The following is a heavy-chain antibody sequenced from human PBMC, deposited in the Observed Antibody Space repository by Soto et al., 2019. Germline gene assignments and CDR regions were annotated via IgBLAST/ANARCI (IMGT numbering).Heavy chain of an antibody. CDR2: IYYSGST. J-gene: IGHJ4*02. D-gene: IGHD2-2*01. CDR1: GGSISSSSYY. CDR3: ARHLAPAIVVVPAAMTPYFDY. V-gene: IGHV4-39*01. Sequence: TLSLTCTVSGGSISSSSYYWGWIRQPPGKGLEWIGSIYYSGSTYYNPSLKSRVTISVDTSKNQFSLKLSSVTAADTAVYYCARHLAPAIVVVPAAMTPYFDYWGQGTLVTVSS.